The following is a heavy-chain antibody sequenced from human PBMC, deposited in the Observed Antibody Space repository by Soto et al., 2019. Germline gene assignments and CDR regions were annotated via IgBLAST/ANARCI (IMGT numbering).Heavy chain of an antibody. CDR2: ISGSGGST. Sequence: GGSLRLSCAASGFTFSSYAMSWVRQAPGKGLEWVSAISGSGGSTYYADSVKGRFTISRDNSKNTLYLQMNSLRAEDTAVYYCAKVTRARITIFGMDVWGKGTTVTVSS. J-gene: IGHJ6*03. CDR1: GFTFSSYA. V-gene: IGHV3-23*01. CDR3: AKVTRARITIFGMDV. D-gene: IGHD3-3*01.